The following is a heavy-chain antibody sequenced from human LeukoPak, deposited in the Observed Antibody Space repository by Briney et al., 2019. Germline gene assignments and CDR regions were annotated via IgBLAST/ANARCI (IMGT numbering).Heavy chain of an antibody. V-gene: IGHV4-4*02. J-gene: IGHJ3*02. D-gene: IGHD6-19*01. Sequence: SGTLSLTCAVSGGSISSSNWWSWVRQPPGKGLEWIGEIYHSGSTNYNPSLKSRVTISVDKSMNQFSLKLSSVTAADTAVYYCARDRPRIAVAGFLMDAFDIWGQGTMVTVSS. CDR3: ARDRPRIAVAGFLMDAFDI. CDR2: IYHSGST. CDR1: GGSISSSNW.